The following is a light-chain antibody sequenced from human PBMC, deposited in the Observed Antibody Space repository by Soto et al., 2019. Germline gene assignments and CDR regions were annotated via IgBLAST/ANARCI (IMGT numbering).Light chain of an antibody. CDR3: QHYNNWPT. V-gene: IGKV3-15*01. J-gene: IGKJ1*01. CDR2: DTS. Sequence: EIRMTQSPGTLSVSPGERATLSCRASQSVSSSYLAWYQQKPGQAPRLLIYDTSTRATGIPARFSGSGSGTEFTLTISSLQSEDFALYYCQHYNNWPTFGQGTKVDIK. CDR1: QSVSSSY.